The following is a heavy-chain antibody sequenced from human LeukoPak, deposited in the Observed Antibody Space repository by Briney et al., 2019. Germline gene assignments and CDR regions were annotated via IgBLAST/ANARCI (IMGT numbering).Heavy chain of an antibody. CDR2: IHIDGTT. CDR1: GITVSNNY. V-gene: IGHV3-66*02. D-gene: IGHD6-19*01. Sequence: GGSLRLSCAASGITVSNNYMNWVRQAPGKGLEWVSVIHIDGTTYYADSVKGRFTISRDNSKNTVYLEINSLRPEDTALYYCASGSDSSYWGQGTLVTVPS. CDR3: ASGSDSSY. J-gene: IGHJ4*02.